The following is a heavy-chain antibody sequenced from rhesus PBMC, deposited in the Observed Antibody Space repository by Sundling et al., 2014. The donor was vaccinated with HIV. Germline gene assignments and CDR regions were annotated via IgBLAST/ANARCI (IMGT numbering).Heavy chain of an antibody. CDR2: ISGNTGNT. Sequence: QVQLQESGPGLVRPSETLSLTCAVSTDSITGSYWTWIRQSPGKGLEWIGRISGNTGNTDYNPSLKSRVTISRDTSNKQLSLRLTSVTAADTAVYYCARPVHSSHCTGSGCLYYFDYWGQGVLVTVSS. J-gene: IGHJ4*01. CDR1: TDSITGSY. D-gene: IGHD2-21*01. CDR3: ARPVHSSHCTGSGCLYYFDY. V-gene: IGHV4-173*01.